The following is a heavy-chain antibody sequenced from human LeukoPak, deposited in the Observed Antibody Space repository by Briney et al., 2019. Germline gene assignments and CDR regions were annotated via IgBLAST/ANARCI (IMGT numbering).Heavy chain of an antibody. V-gene: IGHV3-23*01. CDR1: GFMFKSYA. CDR2: ITGRGDDT. J-gene: IGHJ4*02. D-gene: IGHD3-3*02. CDR3: AKDIFSSVGTPDY. Sequence: GSLRLSCAASGFMFKSYAMSWVRQAPGKGLEWLSGITGRGDDTKYADSVKGRFIISRDNSKNTVHLHLNGLTVEDAAVYYCAKDIFSSVGTPDYWGQGTRVTVSS.